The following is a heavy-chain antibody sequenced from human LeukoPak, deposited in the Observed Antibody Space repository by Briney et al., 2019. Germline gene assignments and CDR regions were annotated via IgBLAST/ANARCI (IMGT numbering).Heavy chain of an antibody. V-gene: IGHV4-31*03. D-gene: IGHD2-15*01. CDR1: GGSISSGGYY. Sequence: SETLSLTCTVSGGSISSGGYYWSWIRQHPGKGLEWIGYIYYSGSTYYNPSLKSRVTISVDTSKNQFSLKLSSVTAADTAVYYCARVQLAAPYRYFDLWGRGTLVTVSS. CDR3: ARVQLAAPYRYFDL. J-gene: IGHJ2*01. CDR2: IYYSGST.